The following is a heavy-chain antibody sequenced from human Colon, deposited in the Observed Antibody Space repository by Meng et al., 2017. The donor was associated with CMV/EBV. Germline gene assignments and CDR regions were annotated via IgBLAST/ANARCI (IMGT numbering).Heavy chain of an antibody. Sequence: GGSLRLFCEASGFIFKNYIMHWVRQTPGKGLEWVSSISNINYIYQADSVKGRFPISRDNAKNSLSLLMNSRRPEDTAVYYCARSYYYGLDVWGQGTTVTVSS. V-gene: IGHV3-21*01. CDR3: ARSYYYGLDV. D-gene: IGHD3-10*01. CDR2: ISNINYI. J-gene: IGHJ6*02. CDR1: GFIFKNYI.